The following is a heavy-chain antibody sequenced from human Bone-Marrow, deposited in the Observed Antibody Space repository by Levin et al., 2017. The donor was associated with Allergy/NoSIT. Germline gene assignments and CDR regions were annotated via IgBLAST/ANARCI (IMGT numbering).Heavy chain of an antibody. D-gene: IGHD6-6*01. CDR1: GGSIKSGGYY. Sequence: PSETLSLTCVVSGGSIKSGGYYWTWIRQYPGKGLEWIGNIYFKGNTHYNPSFESRLNITLDTSKNHFALRLTSVTAADTAIYYCSRERRGGLPGSCYYFYFGLDVWGQGTTVTVSS. V-gene: IGHV4-31*11. J-gene: IGHJ6*02. CDR2: IYFKGNT. CDR3: SRERRGGLPGSCYYFYFGLDV.